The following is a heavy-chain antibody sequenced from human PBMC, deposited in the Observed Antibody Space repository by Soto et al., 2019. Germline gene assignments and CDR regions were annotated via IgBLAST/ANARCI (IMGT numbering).Heavy chain of an antibody. CDR2: INPNSGGT. Sequence: ASVQVSCKASGYTFSDYYIHWVRQAPGQGLEWMGWINPNSGGTKYAPKFQGGVTMTRDTSITTAYMELSRLRSGDTAVYYCAKEPATAKPEGVDFWGQGTLVTVSS. D-gene: IGHD1-1*01. J-gene: IGHJ4*02. V-gene: IGHV1-2*02. CDR1: GYTFSDYY. CDR3: AKEPATAKPEGVDF.